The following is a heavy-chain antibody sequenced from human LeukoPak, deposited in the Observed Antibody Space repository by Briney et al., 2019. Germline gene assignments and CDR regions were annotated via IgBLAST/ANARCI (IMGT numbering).Heavy chain of an antibody. Sequence: ASVKVSCKASGYTFTSYGISWVRQAPGQGLEWMGWVSAYNGNTNYAQKLQGRVTMTTDTSTSTAYMELRSLRSDDTAVYYCARTTYYYDSSGYYYANYFDYWGQGTLVTVSS. D-gene: IGHD3-22*01. CDR3: ARTTYYYDSSGYYYANYFDY. CDR2: VSAYNGNT. J-gene: IGHJ4*02. V-gene: IGHV1-18*01. CDR1: GYTFTSYG.